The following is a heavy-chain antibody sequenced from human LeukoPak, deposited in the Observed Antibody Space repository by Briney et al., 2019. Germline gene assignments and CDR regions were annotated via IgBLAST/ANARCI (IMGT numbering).Heavy chain of an antibody. Sequence: PGGSLGLSCAASGFTFRSYRMNWVRQAPRKGLEWVASIKQGESERYYVDSVNGRFTISRDNAKNSLYLQMNSLRAEDTAVYYCARGDNSAFDIWGQGTMVTVSS. CDR2: IKQGESER. CDR3: ARGDNSAFDI. D-gene: IGHD3-22*01. V-gene: IGHV3-7*04. CDR1: GFTFRSYR. J-gene: IGHJ3*02.